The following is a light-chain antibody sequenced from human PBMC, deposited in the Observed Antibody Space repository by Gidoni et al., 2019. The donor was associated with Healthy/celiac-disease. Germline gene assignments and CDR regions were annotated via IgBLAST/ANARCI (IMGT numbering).Light chain of an antibody. CDR2: AAS. J-gene: IGKJ4*01. CDR1: QSIRSY. V-gene: IGKV1-39*01. Sequence: DIQMTQSPYSLSASVGDRVTITCRASQSIRSYLNWYQQKPGKAPKLLIYAASSLQSGVPSRFSGSGSGTDFTLTISSLQHEDFATYYCQQSYSTPLTFGGGTKVEIK. CDR3: QQSYSTPLT.